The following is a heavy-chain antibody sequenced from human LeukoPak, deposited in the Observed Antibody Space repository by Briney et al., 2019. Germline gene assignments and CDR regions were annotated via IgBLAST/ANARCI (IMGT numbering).Heavy chain of an antibody. D-gene: IGHD2-21*01. CDR1: GFTVSSNY. Sequence: GGSLRLSCAASGFTVSSNYMSWVRQAPGKGLEWVSVIYSGGSTYYADPVKGRFTISRDNSKNTLYLQMNSLRAEDTAVYYCARESGLFSPFDYWGQGTLVTVSS. J-gene: IGHJ4*02. CDR3: ARESGLFSPFDY. CDR2: IYSGGST. V-gene: IGHV3-66*01.